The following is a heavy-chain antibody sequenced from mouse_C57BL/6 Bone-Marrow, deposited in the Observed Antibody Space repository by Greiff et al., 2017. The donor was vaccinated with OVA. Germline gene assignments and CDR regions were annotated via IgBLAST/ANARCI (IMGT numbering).Heavy chain of an antibody. CDR2: IRLKSDNYAT. D-gene: IGHD2-3*01. CDR1: GFTFSNYW. J-gene: IGHJ3*01. Sequence: EVKLMESGGGLVQPGGSMKLSCVASGFTFSNYWMNWVRQSPEKGLEWVAQIRLKSDNYATHYAESVKGRFTISRDDSKSSVYLQLNNLRAEDTGIYYCTGGGLLAYWGQGTLVTVSA. V-gene: IGHV6-3*01. CDR3: TGGGLLAY.